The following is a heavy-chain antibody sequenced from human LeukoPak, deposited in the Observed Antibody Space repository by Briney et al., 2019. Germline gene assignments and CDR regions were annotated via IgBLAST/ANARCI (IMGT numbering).Heavy chain of an antibody. CDR1: GDSVSSNSAA. CDR2: TYYRSKWYN. CDR3: ARQGYCTSTTNCSNAFDI. J-gene: IGHJ3*02. D-gene: IGHD2-2*01. V-gene: IGHV6-1*01. Sequence: KTSQTLSLTCAISGDSVSSNSAAWHWIRQSPSRGLEWLGRTYYRSKWYNDYAVSVKSRITINPDTSKNQFSLQLSSVTPEDTAVYYCARQGYCTSTTNCSNAFDIWGQGTMVTVSS.